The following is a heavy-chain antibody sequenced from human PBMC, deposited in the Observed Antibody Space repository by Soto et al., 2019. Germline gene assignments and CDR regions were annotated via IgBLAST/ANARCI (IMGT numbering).Heavy chain of an antibody. CDR2: ISYDGSNK. D-gene: IGHD6-13*01. CDR3: AKEGNSWYYFDY. Sequence: QVQLVESGGGVVQPGRSLRLSCAASGFTFSSYGVHWVRQAPGKGLEWVAVISYDGSNKYYADSVKGRFTISRDNSKNTLYLQMNSLRAEDTAVYYCAKEGNSWYYFDYWGQGTLVTVSS. CDR1: GFTFSSYG. V-gene: IGHV3-30*18. J-gene: IGHJ4*02.